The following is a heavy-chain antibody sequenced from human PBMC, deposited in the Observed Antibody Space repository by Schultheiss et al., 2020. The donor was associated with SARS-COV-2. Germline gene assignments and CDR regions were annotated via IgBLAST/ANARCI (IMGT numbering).Heavy chain of an antibody. CDR3: ARPYMGRFDY. D-gene: IGHD3-16*01. V-gene: IGHV4-4*02. J-gene: IGHJ4*02. CDR1: GGSISSSDW. Sequence: SETLSLTCTVSGGSISSSDWWSWVRQPPGQGLEWIGEIYYSGSTKYNPSLKSRVTISVDKSKYQFSLKLSSVTAADTAVYYCARPYMGRFDYWGQGTLVIVSS. CDR2: IYYSGST.